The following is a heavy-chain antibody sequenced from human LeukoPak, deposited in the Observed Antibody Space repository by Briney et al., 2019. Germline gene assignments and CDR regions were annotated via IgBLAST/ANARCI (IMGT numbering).Heavy chain of an antibody. Sequence: GGSLRLSCAASGFTFSSYGMSWVRQAPGKGLEWVSYISSSGSTIYYADSVKGRFTISRDNAKNSLYLQMNSLRAEDTAVYYCARDFSGSYYDYWGQGTLVTVSS. D-gene: IGHD1-26*01. CDR2: ISSSGSTI. V-gene: IGHV3-48*04. CDR1: GFTFSSYG. J-gene: IGHJ4*02. CDR3: ARDFSGSYYDY.